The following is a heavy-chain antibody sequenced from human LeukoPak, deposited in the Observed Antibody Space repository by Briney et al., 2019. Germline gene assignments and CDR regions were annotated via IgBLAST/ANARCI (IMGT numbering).Heavy chain of an antibody. Sequence: PGGSLRLSCAASGFTFSSYAMSGVRQAPGRGLDWVSAISGRGSSTFYADSVKGRFTVSRDNSKNTLYLQMNSLRAEDTAVYYCAKAYSSGLYTPPTDAFDIWGQGTMVTVSS. J-gene: IGHJ3*02. CDR1: GFTFSSYA. D-gene: IGHD6-19*01. CDR3: AKAYSSGLYTPPTDAFDI. V-gene: IGHV3-23*01. CDR2: ISGRGSST.